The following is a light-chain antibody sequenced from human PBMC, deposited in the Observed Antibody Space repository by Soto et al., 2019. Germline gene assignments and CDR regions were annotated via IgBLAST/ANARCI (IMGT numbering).Light chain of an antibody. CDR3: SSYTSSRV. CDR2: EVS. CDR1: SSDVGGHNY. Sequence: QSALTQPASVSGSPGQSITISCTGTSSDVGGHNYVSWYQQHPGKVPKLMIYEVSNRPSGVSNRFFGSKSGNTASLTISGLQAEDEVDYYCSSYTSSRVFGGGTKLTVL. V-gene: IGLV2-14*01. J-gene: IGLJ3*02.